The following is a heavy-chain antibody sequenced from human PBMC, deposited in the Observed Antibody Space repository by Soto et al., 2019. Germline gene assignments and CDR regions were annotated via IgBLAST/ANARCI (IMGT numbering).Heavy chain of an antibody. D-gene: IGHD3-3*01. CDR3: AKDWQEGYGLPDY. CDR2: ISYDGSNK. CDR1: GFTFSSYG. Sequence: GGSLRLSCAASGFTFSSYGMHWVRQAPGKGLEWVAVISYDGSNKYYADSVKGRFTISRDNSKNTLYLQMNSLRAEDTAVYYCAKDWQEGYGLPDYWGQGTLVTVSS. J-gene: IGHJ4*02. V-gene: IGHV3-30*18.